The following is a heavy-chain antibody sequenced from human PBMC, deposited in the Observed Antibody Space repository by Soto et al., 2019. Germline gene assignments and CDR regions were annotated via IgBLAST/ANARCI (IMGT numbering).Heavy chain of an antibody. CDR1: GFTFSSYG. Sequence: QVQLVESGEGVVQPGRSLRLCCAASGFTFSSYGMHWVRQAPGKGLEWVAVIWYDGSNKYYADSVKGRFTISRDNSKNTLYLQMNSLRAEDTAVYYCARASSGWSFDYWGQGTLVTVSS. CDR3: ARASSGWSFDY. D-gene: IGHD6-19*01. CDR2: IWYDGSNK. V-gene: IGHV3-33*01. J-gene: IGHJ4*02.